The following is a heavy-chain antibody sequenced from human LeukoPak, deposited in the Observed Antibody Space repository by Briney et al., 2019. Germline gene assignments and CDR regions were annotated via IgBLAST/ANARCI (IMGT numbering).Heavy chain of an antibody. V-gene: IGHV3-64D*09. Sequence: PGGSLRLSCATSGFTFKTYNMNWVRQAPGRGLEYVSTVSSNGDFTYYADSVKGRFTISRDNSKNTLYLQMSSLTPEDTAVYYCVKQGTVTKHFDFWGQGTLVTVSS. J-gene: IGHJ4*02. D-gene: IGHD4-17*01. CDR2: VSSNGDFT. CDR3: VKQGTVTKHFDF. CDR1: GFTFKTYN.